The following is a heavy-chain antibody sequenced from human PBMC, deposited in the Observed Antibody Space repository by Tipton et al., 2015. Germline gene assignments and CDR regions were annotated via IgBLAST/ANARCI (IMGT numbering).Heavy chain of an antibody. Sequence: TLSLTCTVSGSSMRGFYWSWIRQSPGKGLEWIGLSDYRGSTKKNLSLRSRVTISVDTSKKQFSLNLTSVTAADTAVYYCAREVPIFLAGGPRAAFGIWGQGTTVIVSA. V-gene: IGHV4-59*01. CDR1: GSSMRGFY. J-gene: IGHJ3*02. CDR3: AREVPIFLAGGPRAAFGI. CDR2: SDYRGST. D-gene: IGHD3-3*02.